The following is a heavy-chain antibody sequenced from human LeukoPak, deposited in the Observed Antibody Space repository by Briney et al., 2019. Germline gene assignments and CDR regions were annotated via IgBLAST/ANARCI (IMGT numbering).Heavy chain of an antibody. CDR1: GFTFGDYA. CDR2: IRSKAYGGTT. CDR3: TRNTLGVVAVASPFDY. D-gene: IGHD6-19*01. Sequence: PGGSLRLSCTASGFTFGDYAMSWVRQAPGKGLEWVGFIRSKAYGGTTEYAASVEGRFTISRDDSKSIAYLQMNSLKTEDTAVYYCTRNTLGVVAVASPFDYWGQGTLVTVSS. V-gene: IGHV3-49*04. J-gene: IGHJ4*02.